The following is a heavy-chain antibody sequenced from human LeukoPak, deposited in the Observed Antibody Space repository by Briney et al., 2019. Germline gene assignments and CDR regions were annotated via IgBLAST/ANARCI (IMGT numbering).Heavy chain of an antibody. V-gene: IGHV3-23*01. CDR1: GFTFSSYA. D-gene: IGHD5-12*01. CDR2: ISGSGGST. Sequence: GGSLRLSCAASGFTFSSYAMSWVRQAPGKGLEWVSAISGSGGSTYYADSVKGRFTISRDNSKNTLYLQVNSLRAEDTAVYYCARNKGERWLQLFDYWGQGTLVTVSS. CDR3: ARNKGERWLQLFDY. J-gene: IGHJ4*02.